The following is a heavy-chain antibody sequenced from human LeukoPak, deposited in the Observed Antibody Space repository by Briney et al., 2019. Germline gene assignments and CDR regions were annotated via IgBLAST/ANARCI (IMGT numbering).Heavy chain of an antibody. CDR3: AKRGVVIRVILVGFHKEAYYFDS. CDR1: GITLSNYD. D-gene: IGHD3-10*01. V-gene: IGHV3-23*01. J-gene: IGHJ4*02. CDR2: ICGSGGVT. Sequence: GGSLRLSCAVSGITLSNYDMSWVRQAPGKGLEWVAGICGSGGVTNYADSVKGRFTISRDSAKNTLYLQMNSLRAGDTAVYFCAKRGVVIRVILVGFHKEAYYFDSWGQGALVTVSS.